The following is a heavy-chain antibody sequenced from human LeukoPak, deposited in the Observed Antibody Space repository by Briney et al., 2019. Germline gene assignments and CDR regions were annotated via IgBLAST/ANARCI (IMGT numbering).Heavy chain of an antibody. Sequence: GGSLRLSCAASGFTFSDYYMTWIRQAPGKGLEWVSSISSSTSSTNYADSVKGRFTISRDNAKNSLYLQMNSLRAEDTAVYYCAREMTSDVDTETDYWGQGTLVTVSS. D-gene: IGHD5-18*01. CDR2: ISSSTSST. CDR3: AREMTSDVDTETDY. J-gene: IGHJ4*02. CDR1: GFTFSDYY. V-gene: IGHV3-11*06.